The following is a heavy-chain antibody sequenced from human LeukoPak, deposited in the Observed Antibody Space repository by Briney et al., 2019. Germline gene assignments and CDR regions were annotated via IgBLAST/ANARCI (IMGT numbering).Heavy chain of an antibody. Sequence: PGGSLRLSCAASGSTFSSYGMHWVRQAPGMGLEWVAFIRYDGSNKYYAESVKGRFTISRDNSKNTLYLQMNSLRAEDTAVYYCAKDQWRSGSYYAAYNFDYWGQGTLVTVSS. CDR1: GSTFSSYG. J-gene: IGHJ4*02. CDR2: IRYDGSNK. D-gene: IGHD1-26*01. V-gene: IGHV3-30*02. CDR3: AKDQWRSGSYYAAYNFDY.